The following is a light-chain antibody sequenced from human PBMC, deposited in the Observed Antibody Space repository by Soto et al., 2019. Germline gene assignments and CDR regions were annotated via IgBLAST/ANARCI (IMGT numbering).Light chain of an antibody. CDR3: SSYSRNSTPVV. CDR1: SADIGDSDY. J-gene: IGLJ2*01. V-gene: IGLV2-14*01. CDR2: EVT. Sequence: QSVLTQPASVSGSPGQSITISCTGTSADIGDSDYVSWYQQHPDKAPKLLISEVTNRPSGVSNRFSGSKSGNTASLTISGLQAEDEADHYCSSYSRNSTPVVFGGGTKLTVL.